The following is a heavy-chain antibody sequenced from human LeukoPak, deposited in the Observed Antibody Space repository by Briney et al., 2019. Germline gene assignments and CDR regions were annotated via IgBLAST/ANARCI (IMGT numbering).Heavy chain of an antibody. CDR1: GFTFSSYS. CDR2: ISSSSSYI. V-gene: IGHV3-21*01. D-gene: IGHD5-18*01. Sequence: GGSLRLSCAASGFTFSSYSMNWVRQAPGKGLEWVSSISSSSSYIYYADSVKGRFTISRDNAKNSLYLQMNSLRAEDTAVYYCASLDTAMAYFGYWGQGTLVTVSS. J-gene: IGHJ4*02. CDR3: ASLDTAMAYFGY.